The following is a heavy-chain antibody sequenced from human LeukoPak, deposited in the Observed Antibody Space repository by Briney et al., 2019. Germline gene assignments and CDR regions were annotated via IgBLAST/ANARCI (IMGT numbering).Heavy chain of an antibody. CDR1: GFTFSSYE. D-gene: IGHD6-13*01. CDR2: ISSSGSTI. V-gene: IGHV3-48*03. CDR3: ASFAGGAAGSFDY. Sequence: LAGGSLRLSCAASGFTFSSYEMNWVRQAPGKGLEWVSYISSSGSTIYYADSVEGRFTISRDNAKNSLYLQMNSLRAEDTAVYYCASFAGGAAGSFDYWGQGTLVTVSS. J-gene: IGHJ4*02.